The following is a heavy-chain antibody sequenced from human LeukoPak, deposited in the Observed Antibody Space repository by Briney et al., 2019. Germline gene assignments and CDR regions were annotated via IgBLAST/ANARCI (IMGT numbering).Heavy chain of an antibody. V-gene: IGHV4-59*08. CDR2: IDDSGRS. CDR3: ASSGWYARSVDY. D-gene: IGHD6-19*01. J-gene: IGHJ4*02. Sequence: SDILSLTCTVPGGPISSYHWSWLRQPPGKGLGCIGYIDDSGRSNYNPSIKSGVTISVGTAKNQFSLKMSAVTAADTAVYYCASSGWYARSVDYWGQGTLVTVSS. CDR1: GGPISSYH.